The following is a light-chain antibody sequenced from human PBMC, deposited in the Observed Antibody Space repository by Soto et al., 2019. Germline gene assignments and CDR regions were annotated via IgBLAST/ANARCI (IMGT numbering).Light chain of an antibody. CDR2: GTS. V-gene: IGKV3-20*01. Sequence: EVVFTQSPVTLSLSPGERATLSCRASQSFRGLLAWYQQKPGQAPRLLIYGTSSRATGIPDRFSGSGSGTDFTLTISRLEPEDFAVYYCQQYGSSITVGKGTRREIK. CDR3: QQYGSSIT. CDR1: QSFRGL. J-gene: IGKJ5*01.